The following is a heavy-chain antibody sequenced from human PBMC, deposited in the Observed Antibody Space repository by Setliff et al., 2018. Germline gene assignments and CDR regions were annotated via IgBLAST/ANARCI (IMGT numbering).Heavy chain of an antibody. Sequence: ARLPVRQAPGQRLEWMGFIYTDNGNTKYSKNFQDRVAITRDTSASTAYMELSSLTSDDTAVYYCAREGVDTRSSTDYRYYMDVWGKGTTVTVSS. CDR3: AREGVDTRSSTDYRYYMDV. J-gene: IGHJ6*03. CDR1: A. V-gene: IGHV1-3*04. D-gene: IGHD5-18*01. CDR2: IYTDNGNT.